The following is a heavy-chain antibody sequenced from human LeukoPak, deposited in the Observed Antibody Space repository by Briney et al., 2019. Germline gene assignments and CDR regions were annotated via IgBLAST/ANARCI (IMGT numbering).Heavy chain of an antibody. CDR2: ISSSGSTI. J-gene: IGHJ6*04. V-gene: IGHV3-48*03. CDR3: AELGITMIGGV. D-gene: IGHD3-10*02. CDR1: GFSFSSYE. Sequence: GGSLRLSCAASGFSFSSYEMNWVRQAPGKGLEWVSYISSSGSTIYYADSVKGRFTISRDNAKNSLYLQMKSLRAEDTAVYYCAELGITMIGGVWGKGTTVTISS.